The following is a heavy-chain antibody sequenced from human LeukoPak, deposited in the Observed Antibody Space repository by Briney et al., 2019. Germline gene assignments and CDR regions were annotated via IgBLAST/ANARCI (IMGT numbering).Heavy chain of an antibody. J-gene: IGHJ4*02. D-gene: IGHD6-13*01. Sequence: QPGGSLRLSCAASGFTFSSYAMSWVRQAPGEGLEWVSAISGSGGSTYYADSVKGRFTTSRDNSKNTLYLQMNSLRAEDTAVYYCAKVGYSSSWGGYYFDYWGQGTLVTVSS. CDR1: GFTFSSYA. CDR2: ISGSGGST. V-gene: IGHV3-23*01. CDR3: AKVGYSSSWGGYYFDY.